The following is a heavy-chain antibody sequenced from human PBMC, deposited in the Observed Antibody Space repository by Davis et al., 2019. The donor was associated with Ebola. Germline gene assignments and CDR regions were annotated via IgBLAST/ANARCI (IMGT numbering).Heavy chain of an antibody. D-gene: IGHD1-14*01. CDR1: GGSISGYY. J-gene: IGHJ4*02. V-gene: IGHV4-59*01. Sequence: SETLSLTCTVSGGSISGYYLTWIRQPPGKGLEWIGYIYYSGSTNYNPSLKSRVTISVDTSKNQFSLKLSSVTAADTAVYYCAREASGLDYWGQGTLVTVSS. CDR2: IYYSGST. CDR3: AREASGLDY.